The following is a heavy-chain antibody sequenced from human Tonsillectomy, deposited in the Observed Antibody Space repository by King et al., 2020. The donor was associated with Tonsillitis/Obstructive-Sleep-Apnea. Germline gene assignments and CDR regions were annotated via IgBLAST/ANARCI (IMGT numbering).Heavy chain of an antibody. J-gene: IGHJ6*02. D-gene: IGHD3-10*01. CDR3: ASGGPGSRYGMDV. CDR1: GFTFSDYY. V-gene: IGHV3-11*06. Sequence: VQLVESGGGLVKPGGSLRLSCAASGFTFSDYYMTWIRQTPGKGLEWISDISTSSSYTNYADSVKGRFTVSRDNAENSLYLQMDSLRIEDTAVYYCASGGPGSRYGMDVWGQGTTVTVSS. CDR2: ISTSSSYT.